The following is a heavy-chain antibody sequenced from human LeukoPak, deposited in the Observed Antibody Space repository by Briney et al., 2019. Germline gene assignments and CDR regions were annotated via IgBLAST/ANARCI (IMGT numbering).Heavy chain of an antibody. V-gene: IGHV1-46*01. CDR2: INPSGGST. CDR1: GYTFTSYY. CDR3: ARSKKGLRLGELSSLGD. D-gene: IGHD3-16*02. Sequence: ASVKVSCKASGYTFTSYYMHWVRQAPGQGLEWMGIINPSGGSTSYAQKFQGRVTMTRDTSTSTVYMELSSLRSEDTAVYYCARSKKGLRLGELSSLGDWGQGTLVTVSS. J-gene: IGHJ4*02.